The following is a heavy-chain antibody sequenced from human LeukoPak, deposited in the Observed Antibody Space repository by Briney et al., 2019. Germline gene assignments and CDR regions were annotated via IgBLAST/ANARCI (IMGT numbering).Heavy chain of an antibody. D-gene: IGHD4-23*01. Sequence: SETLSLTCAVSGGSISSSSSICWAWVRQPPGKGLEWIGEIYHSGATNYNPSLKSRVTMLLDKSKNQFSLKLNSVTAADTAVYYCARNGGNSDYDYWGQGTLVTVSA. CDR1: GGSISSSSSIC. CDR2: IYHSGAT. CDR3: ARNGGNSDYDY. V-gene: IGHV4-4*02. J-gene: IGHJ4*02.